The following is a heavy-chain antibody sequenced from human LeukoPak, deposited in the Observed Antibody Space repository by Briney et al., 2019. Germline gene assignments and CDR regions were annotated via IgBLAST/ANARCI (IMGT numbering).Heavy chain of an antibody. D-gene: IGHD3-22*01. V-gene: IGHV3-30*12. CDR2: IYYDGSIN. J-gene: IGHJ5*02. Sequence: TGGSLGLSFAAFGFTFKCFGIHRVRQAPGKGLEWVAVIYYDGSINFYSDSVKGRFTISRDNSKNTVFLQMSSLRAEDTAVYYCARDHHPGYHDSLGFNWLDPWGQGTLVSVSS. CDR1: GFTFKCFG. CDR3: ARDHHPGYHDSLGFNWLDP.